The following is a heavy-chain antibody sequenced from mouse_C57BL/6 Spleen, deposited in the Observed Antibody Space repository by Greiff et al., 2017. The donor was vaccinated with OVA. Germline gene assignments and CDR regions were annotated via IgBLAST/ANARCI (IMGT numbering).Heavy chain of an antibody. CDR3: ARRGNWDGLDY. CDR2: IYPGDGDT. CDR1: GYAFSSYW. V-gene: IGHV1-80*01. D-gene: IGHD4-1*01. J-gene: IGHJ2*01. Sequence: VQLQESGAELVKPGASVKISCKASGYAFSSYWLNWVKQRPGKGLEWIGQIYPGDGDTNYNGKFKGKATLTADKSSSTAYMQLSSLTSEDSAVYFCARRGNWDGLDYWGQGTTLTVSS.